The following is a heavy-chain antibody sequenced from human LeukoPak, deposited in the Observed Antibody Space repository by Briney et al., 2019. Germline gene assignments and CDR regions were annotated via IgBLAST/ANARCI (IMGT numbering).Heavy chain of an antibody. Sequence: APVKVSCKASGYTFTGYYMHWVRQAPGQGLEWMGWINPNSGGTNYAQKFQGRVTMTRDTSISTAYMELSRLRSDDTAVYYCARDRYYDFWSGLLYYFDYWGQGTLVTVSS. CDR2: INPNSGGT. CDR1: GYTFTGYY. J-gene: IGHJ4*02. CDR3: ARDRYYDFWSGLLYYFDY. D-gene: IGHD3-3*01. V-gene: IGHV1-2*02.